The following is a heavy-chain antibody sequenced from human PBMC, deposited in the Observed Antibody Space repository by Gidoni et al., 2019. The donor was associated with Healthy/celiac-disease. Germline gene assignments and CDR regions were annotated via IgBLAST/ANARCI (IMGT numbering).Heavy chain of an antibody. J-gene: IGHJ5*02. D-gene: IGHD3-10*01. Sequence: QVQLVQSGAEVKKPGSSVKVSCKASGGTFSSYALSWVRQAPGQGLEWMGGIIPIFGTANYAQKFQGRVTITADESPSTAYMELSSLRSEDTAVYYCARTVGITMVRGVDYWFDPWGQGTLVTVSS. CDR1: GGTFSSYA. CDR2: IIPIFGTA. CDR3: ARTVGITMVRGVDYWFDP. V-gene: IGHV1-69*01.